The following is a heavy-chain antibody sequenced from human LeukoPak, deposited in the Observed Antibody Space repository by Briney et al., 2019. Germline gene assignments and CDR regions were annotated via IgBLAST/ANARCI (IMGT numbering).Heavy chain of an antibody. CDR2: IYHSGST. V-gene: IGHV4-30-2*01. D-gene: IGHD1-26*01. CDR1: GVSISSNGYS. CDR3: ATGNPPLDY. Sequence: SLTLSLTCAVSGVSISSNGYSWSWIRQPPGKGLEWIGYIYHSGSTYYNPSLRSRVTISIDRSKNQFSLKLNSVTAADTAVYYCATGNPPLDYWGQGTLVTVSS. J-gene: IGHJ4*02.